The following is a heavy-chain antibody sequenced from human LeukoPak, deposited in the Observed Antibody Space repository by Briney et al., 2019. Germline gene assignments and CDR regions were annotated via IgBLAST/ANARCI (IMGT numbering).Heavy chain of an antibody. Sequence: TPSETLSLTCAVYGGSFSGYYWSWIRQPPGKGLEWIGEINHSGSTNYNPSLKSRVTISETSKNQFSLKLSSVTAADTAVYYCARGTLYSGWSYYFDYWGQGSQVTVSS. V-gene: IGHV4-34*01. CDR1: GGSFSGYY. CDR3: ARGTLYSGWSYYFDY. J-gene: IGHJ4*02. CDR2: INHSGST. D-gene: IGHD6-19*01.